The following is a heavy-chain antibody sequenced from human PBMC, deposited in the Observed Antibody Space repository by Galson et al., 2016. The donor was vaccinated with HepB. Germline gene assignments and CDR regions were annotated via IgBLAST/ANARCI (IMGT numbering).Heavy chain of an antibody. CDR1: GFTFTSYT. V-gene: IGHV3-21*01. J-gene: IGHJ4*02. Sequence: SLRLSCAASGFTFTSYTMNWVRQAPGKGLEWVSSISATTSPTYYADSVKGRFTISRDNANNSLFLQMNSLRAEDTAVYYCCVDTAMDYVFDYWGQGTLVTVSS. CDR3: CVDTAMDYVFDY. D-gene: IGHD5-18*01. CDR2: ISATTSPT.